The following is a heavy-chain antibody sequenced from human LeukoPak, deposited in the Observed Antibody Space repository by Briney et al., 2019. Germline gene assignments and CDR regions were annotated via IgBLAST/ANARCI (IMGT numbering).Heavy chain of an antibody. Sequence: PGGSLRLSCATSGFTFNNYNMNWVRQAPGRALEWVSSITSSGTYIFYADSVKGRFTISRDNAKNSLYLQMNSLGPEDTAVYYCARAHMITSYYYYYYMDAWGKGTTVAVSS. J-gene: IGHJ6*03. CDR1: GFTFNNYN. CDR2: ITSSGTYI. CDR3: ARAHMITSYYYYYYMDA. D-gene: IGHD3-16*01. V-gene: IGHV3-21*01.